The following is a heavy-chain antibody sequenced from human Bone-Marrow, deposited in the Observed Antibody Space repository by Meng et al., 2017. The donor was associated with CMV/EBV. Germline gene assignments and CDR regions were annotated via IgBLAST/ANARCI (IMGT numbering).Heavy chain of an antibody. CDR1: GFIFSNYC. J-gene: IGHJ6*02. V-gene: IGHV3-30*02. CDR2: IRYDGSNS. CDR3: AKDRSGTYSYGMDV. Sequence: GGSLRLSCAASGFIFSNYCMHWVRLTPDKGLEWVAFIRYDGSNSYYADSVEGRFTISRDNSKNTLYLQMSSLRSEDTAGYYCAKDRSGTYSYGMDVWGQGTTVTVSS. D-gene: IGHD2-15*01.